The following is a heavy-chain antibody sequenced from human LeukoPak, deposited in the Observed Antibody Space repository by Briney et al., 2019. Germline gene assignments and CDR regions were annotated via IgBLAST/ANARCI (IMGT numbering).Heavy chain of an antibody. CDR1: GGSISSYY. CDR3: AREAHYYDSSGYYLWFDP. V-gene: IGHV4-59*01. CDR2: IYYSGST. J-gene: IGHJ5*02. D-gene: IGHD3-22*01. Sequence: SETLSLTCTVSGGSISSYYWSWIRQPPGKGLEWIGYIYYSGSTNYNSSLKSRVTISVDTSKNQFSLKLSSVTAADTAVYYCAREAHYYDSSGYYLWFDPWGQGTLVTVSS.